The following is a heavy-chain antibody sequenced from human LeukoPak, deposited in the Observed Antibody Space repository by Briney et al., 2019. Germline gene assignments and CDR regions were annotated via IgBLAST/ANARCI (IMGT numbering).Heavy chain of an antibody. CDR1: GFTVSSNS. D-gene: IGHD6-13*01. V-gene: IGHV3-53*01. J-gene: IGHJ2*01. Sequence: GGSLRLSCAASGFTVSSNSMSWVRQAPGEGLEWVSVISRGGSTYYADSVKGRFTISRDNSKSTLYLQMNSLRAEDTAVYYCATSGSSTWYWYFDLWGRGTLVTVSS. CDR2: ISRGGST. CDR3: ATSGSSTWYWYFDL.